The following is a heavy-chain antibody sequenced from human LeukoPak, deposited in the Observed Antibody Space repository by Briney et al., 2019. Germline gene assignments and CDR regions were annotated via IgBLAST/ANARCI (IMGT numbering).Heavy chain of an antibody. V-gene: IGHV3-11*04. J-gene: IGHJ5*01. Sequence: GGSLRLSCVASGFTFSDYFMSWIRQAPGKGLEWLSFINSAGDNIYYADSVKGRFTISRDNAKKTLYLEMNSLRMEDTAIYYCARDNWVDCWGQGTLVTVSS. CDR1: GFTFSDYF. CDR2: INSAGDNI. CDR3: ARDNWVDC.